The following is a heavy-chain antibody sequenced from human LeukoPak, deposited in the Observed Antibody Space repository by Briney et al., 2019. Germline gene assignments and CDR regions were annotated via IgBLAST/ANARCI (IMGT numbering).Heavy chain of an antibody. Sequence: TSETLSHTCSVYGGSFRVYYGIYIRQPPGKRLEGIGEINHSGSTNYNPSLKTRVTISVDTSKNQFSLNLSSVTAAHAPVYYCARGCSYYYGSGSHFYWGQGTLVTVS. D-gene: IGHD3-10*01. CDR3: ARGCSYYYGSGSHFY. J-gene: IGHJ4*02. CDR2: INHSGST. V-gene: IGHV4-34*01. CDR1: GGSFRVYY.